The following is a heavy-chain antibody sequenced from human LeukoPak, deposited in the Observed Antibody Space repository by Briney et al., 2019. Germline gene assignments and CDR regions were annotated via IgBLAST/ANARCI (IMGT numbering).Heavy chain of an antibody. V-gene: IGHV4-34*01. D-gene: IGHD2-21*02. CDR1: GGSFSGYY. Sequence: PSETLSLTCAVYGGSFSGYYWIWIRQPPGKGLEWIGEINHSGSTNYNPSLKSRLTIPLHTSKTQYPLKRSSVTAADTAVYYCATSLTYFDYWGQGTLVTVSS. CDR2: INHSGST. CDR3: ATSLTYFDY. J-gene: IGHJ4*02.